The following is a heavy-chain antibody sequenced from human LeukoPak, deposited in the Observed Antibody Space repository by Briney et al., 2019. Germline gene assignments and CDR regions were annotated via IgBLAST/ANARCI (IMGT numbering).Heavy chain of an antibody. V-gene: IGHV3-30*04. Sequence: GGFLRLSCAASGFTFSNYAMHWVRQAPGEGLEWVAVISRDGTDKYYADSVKGRLTISRDNSQSTLYLHMNSLSTEDTALYYCARAIRAPGTPENAFDIWGQGTMVTVSS. D-gene: IGHD6-13*01. J-gene: IGHJ3*02. CDR3: ARAIRAPGTPENAFDI. CDR2: ISRDGTDK. CDR1: GFTFSNYA.